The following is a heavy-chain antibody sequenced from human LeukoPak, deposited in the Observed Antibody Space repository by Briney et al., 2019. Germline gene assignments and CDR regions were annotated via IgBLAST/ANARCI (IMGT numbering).Heavy chain of an antibody. J-gene: IGHJ4*02. CDR2: INPNSGGT. Sequence: GASVKVSCKASGYTFTDFYIHWVRQAPGQGLEWMGWINPNSGGTKYAQKFQARVTMTRDTSISTLYMELSRLKSDDTAMYYCARARRDYGRSFDYWGQGTLVTVSS. CDR3: ARARRDYGRSFDY. D-gene: IGHD4-17*01. V-gene: IGHV1-2*02. CDR1: GYTFTDFY.